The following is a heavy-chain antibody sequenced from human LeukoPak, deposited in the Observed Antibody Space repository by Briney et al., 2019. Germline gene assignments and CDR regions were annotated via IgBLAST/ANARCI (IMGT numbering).Heavy chain of an antibody. CDR2: INPNSGGT. V-gene: IGHV1-2*02. Sequence: ASVKVSCKASGYTFTSYYMHWVRQAPGQGLEWMGWINPNSGGTNYAQKFQGRVTMTRDTSISTAYMELSRLRSDDTAVYYCARGPQLLWFGESHDAFDIWGQGTMVTVSS. D-gene: IGHD3-10*01. CDR3: ARGPQLLWFGESHDAFDI. CDR1: GYTFTSYY. J-gene: IGHJ3*02.